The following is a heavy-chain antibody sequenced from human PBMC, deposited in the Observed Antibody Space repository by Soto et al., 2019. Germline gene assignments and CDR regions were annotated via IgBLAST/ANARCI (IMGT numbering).Heavy chain of an antibody. J-gene: IGHJ4*02. CDR1: GFAFSGYA. CDR2: IWDDGSNK. Sequence: QVQLVESGGGVVQPGRSLRLSCAASGFAFSGYAMHWVRQAPGRGLEWVAVIWDDGSNKYYADSVKGRFPISRDNSYDTLYLQMYSLRADDTALYYCARDRTVRYCDYWGQGTLVAVSS. D-gene: IGHD3-10*01. V-gene: IGHV3-33*01. CDR3: ARDRTVRYCDY.